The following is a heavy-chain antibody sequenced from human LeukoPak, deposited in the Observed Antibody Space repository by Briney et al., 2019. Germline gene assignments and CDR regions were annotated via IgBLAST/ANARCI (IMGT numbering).Heavy chain of an antibody. V-gene: IGHV3-30*03. J-gene: IGHJ3*02. Sequence: PGGSLRLSCAASGFTFSGYGMQWVRQAPGKGLEWVAVIYYDGSYQDYADSVKGRFTISRDNSKNTVYLQMNSLRPEDTAVYYCARESPNYYDSSGYYPHAFDIWGQGTMVTVSS. CDR2: IYYDGSYQ. CDR3: ARESPNYYDSSGYYPHAFDI. D-gene: IGHD3-22*01. CDR1: GFTFSGYG.